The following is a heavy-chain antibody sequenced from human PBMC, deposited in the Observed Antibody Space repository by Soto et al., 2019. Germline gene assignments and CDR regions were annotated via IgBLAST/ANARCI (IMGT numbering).Heavy chain of an antibody. Sequence: QLQLQESGPGLVKPSETLSLTCTVSVGSISSSSYYWGWIRQPPGKGLEWIGSIYYSGSTYYNPSLKSRVTISVDTAKNQFTLKQSSVTTADPAVYYCASHGRSSDSSGYSSPFDYRGQGTLVTVSS. CDR2: IYYSGST. CDR3: ASHGRSSDSSGYSSPFDY. D-gene: IGHD3-22*01. CDR1: VGSISSSSYY. J-gene: IGHJ4*02. V-gene: IGHV4-39*01.